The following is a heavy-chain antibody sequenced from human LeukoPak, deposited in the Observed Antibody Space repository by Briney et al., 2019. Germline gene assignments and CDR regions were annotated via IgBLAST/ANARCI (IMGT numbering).Heavy chain of an antibody. D-gene: IGHD1-26*01. V-gene: IGHV1-18*01. CDR3: ARGTNYDF. J-gene: IGHJ4*02. CDR2: ISTYNGKT. Sequence: ASVKVSCKASGYTFTTFDTSWVRQAPGQGLEWMGWISTYNGKTDYAQKVQGRVTVTTDTSTSTAYMELRSLRSDDTAVYYCARGTNYDFWGQGTLVTVSS. CDR1: GYTFTTFD.